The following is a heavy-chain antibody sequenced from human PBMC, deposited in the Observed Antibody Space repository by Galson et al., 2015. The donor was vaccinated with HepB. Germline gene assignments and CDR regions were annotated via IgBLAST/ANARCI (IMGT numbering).Heavy chain of an antibody. CDR2: ITYDGSNK. CDR3: AKSEYYDSSGRYYYYYFGMDV. J-gene: IGHJ6*02. D-gene: IGHD3-22*01. CDR1: GFTFSSYG. V-gene: IGHV3-30*18. Sequence: SLRLSCAASGFTFSSYGMHWVRQAPGKGLEWVAVITYDGSNKYYADSVKGRFTISRDNSKNTLYLQMNSLRAEDTAVYYCAKSEYYDSSGRYYYYYFGMDVWGQGTTVTVSS.